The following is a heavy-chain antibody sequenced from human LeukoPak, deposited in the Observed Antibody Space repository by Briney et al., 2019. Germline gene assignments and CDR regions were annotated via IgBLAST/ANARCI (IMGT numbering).Heavy chain of an antibody. CDR3: ARVSRCSGGSCYYFDY. Sequence: SVKVSCKASGGTFSSYTISWVRQAPGQGLEWMGRIIPILGIANYAQKFQGRVTITADKSTSTAYMELSSLRSEDTAVYYCARVSRCSGGSCYYFDYWGQGTLVTVSS. D-gene: IGHD2-15*01. J-gene: IGHJ4*02. CDR2: IIPILGIA. CDR1: GGTFSSYT. V-gene: IGHV1-69*02.